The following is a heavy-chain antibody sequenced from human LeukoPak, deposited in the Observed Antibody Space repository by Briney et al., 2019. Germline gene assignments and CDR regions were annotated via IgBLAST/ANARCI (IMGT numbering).Heavy chain of an antibody. CDR1: GDSISNYY. CDR2: IYYTGQI. CDR3: ARGGGDYNGSGDWFDP. V-gene: IGHV4-59*01. Sequence: SETLSLTCSVSGDSISNYYWTWIRQPPGKGLEWIGYIYYTGQINYNPSLKSRVTISVDTSKGHFSLRLTSVTAADTAMYYCARGGGDYNGSGDWFDPWGQGTLVTVSS. D-gene: IGHD3-10*01. J-gene: IGHJ5*02.